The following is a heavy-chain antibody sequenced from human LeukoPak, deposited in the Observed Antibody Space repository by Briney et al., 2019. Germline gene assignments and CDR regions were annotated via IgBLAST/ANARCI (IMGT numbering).Heavy chain of an antibody. V-gene: IGHV3-7*04. CDR3: ARDVRPDY. D-gene: IGHD6-6*01. J-gene: IGHJ4*02. Sequence: GGSLRLSWAASGFTFSSYWMSWVRQAPGEGLEWVANIKQDGTEKYYMDSVKGRFSISRDNAKNSLYLQMNALRAEDTAVYYCARDVRPDYWGQGTLVTVST. CDR2: IKQDGTEK. CDR1: GFTFSSYW.